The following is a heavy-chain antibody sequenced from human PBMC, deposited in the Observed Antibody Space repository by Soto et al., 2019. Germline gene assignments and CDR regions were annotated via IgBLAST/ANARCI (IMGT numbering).Heavy chain of an antibody. CDR3: AHRQRTVYFDY. J-gene: IGHJ4*02. D-gene: IGHD4-17*01. Sequence: QITLKESGPTLVKPTQTLTLTCTFSGFSLSTSGVGVGWIRQPPGKALEWLALIYWDDDKRYSPSLKSRLTITEDTSKNQVVLTMTKMDPVDTATYYCAHRQRTVYFDYWGQGTLVTVSS. CDR1: GFSLSTSGVG. CDR2: IYWDDDK. V-gene: IGHV2-5*02.